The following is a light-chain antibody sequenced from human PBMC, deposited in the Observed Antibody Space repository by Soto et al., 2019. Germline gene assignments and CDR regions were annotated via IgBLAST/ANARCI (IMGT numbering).Light chain of an antibody. CDR1: QSVSSN. CDR2: GAS. V-gene: IGKV3-15*01. J-gene: IGKJ4*01. CDR3: QQYNNWPPVT. Sequence: EIVMTQSPATLSVSPGERATLSCRASQSVSSNLAWYQQKPGQAPRLLIYGASTRATGIPARFSGSGSGTEFTLTISSLLSEDSAVYYCQQYNNWPPVTFGGGTKVEIK.